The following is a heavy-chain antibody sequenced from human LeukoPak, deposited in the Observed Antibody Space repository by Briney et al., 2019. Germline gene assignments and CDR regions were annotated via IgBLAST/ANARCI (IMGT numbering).Heavy chain of an antibody. CDR2: IYYSGST. CDR3: ATDRPYYYDSSGYRQRYYYYYYMDV. Sequence: PSQTLSLTCTVSGGSISSGDYYWSWIRQPPGKGLEWIGYIYYSGSTYYNPSLKSRVTISVDTSKNQFSLKLSSVTAADTAVYYCATDRPYYYDSSGYRQRYYYYYYMDVWGKGTTVTVSS. D-gene: IGHD3-22*01. V-gene: IGHV4-30-4*08. CDR1: GGSISSGDYY. J-gene: IGHJ6*03.